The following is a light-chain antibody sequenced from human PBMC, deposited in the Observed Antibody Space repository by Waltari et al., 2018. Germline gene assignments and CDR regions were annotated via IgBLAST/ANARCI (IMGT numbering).Light chain of an antibody. Sequence: EIVLTQSPGTLSLSPGDRAILSCRASQTVMSDYLAWYQQKPGQAPRLLIYGASTRATGTPDRFRGSGSGTDFTLTISRLEPEDFAVYHCQQYGTSPLTFGGGTKVEI. CDR2: GAS. CDR1: QTVMSDY. V-gene: IGKV3-20*01. J-gene: IGKJ4*01. CDR3: QQYGTSPLT.